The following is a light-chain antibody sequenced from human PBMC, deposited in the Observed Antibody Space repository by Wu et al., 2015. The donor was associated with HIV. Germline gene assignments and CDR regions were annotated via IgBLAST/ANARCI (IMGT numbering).Light chain of an antibody. CDR2: KAS. J-gene: IGKJ2*03. CDR1: QSISSW. V-gene: IGKV1-5*03. Sequence: DIQMTQSPSTLSASVGDSVTITCRASQSISSWLAWYRVKPGKAPKILIYKASSLESGVPSRFSGSGFGTDFTLTISSLQPDDFATYYCQQYHSYSYSFGQGTKLEIK. CDR3: QQYHSYSYS.